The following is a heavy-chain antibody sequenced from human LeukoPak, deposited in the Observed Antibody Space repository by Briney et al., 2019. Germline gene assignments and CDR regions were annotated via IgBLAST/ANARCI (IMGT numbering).Heavy chain of an antibody. J-gene: IGHJ4*02. Sequence: SQTLSLTCTVSGGSISSGSYYWSWIRQPAGKGLEWIGRIYTSGSTNYNPSLKSRVTISVDTSKNQFSLKLSSVTAADTAVYYCARGYGSGSYRVDYWGQGTLVTVSS. V-gene: IGHV4-61*02. D-gene: IGHD3-10*01. CDR1: GGSISSGSYY. CDR2: IYTSGST. CDR3: ARGYGSGSYRVDY.